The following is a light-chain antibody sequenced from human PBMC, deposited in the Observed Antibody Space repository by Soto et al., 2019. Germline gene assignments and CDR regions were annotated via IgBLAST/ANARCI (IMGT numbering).Light chain of an antibody. CDR1: QSVSSY. CDR3: QQRSNCLFT. Sequence: EIVLTQSPATLSLSPGERATLSCRASQSVSSYLAWNQRKPGQAPRLLIYDASIRATGIPARFSGSESGTDFTLANSGLEPEDFAVYYCQQRSNCLFTFGPGITVDIK. V-gene: IGKV3-11*01. CDR2: DAS. J-gene: IGKJ3*01.